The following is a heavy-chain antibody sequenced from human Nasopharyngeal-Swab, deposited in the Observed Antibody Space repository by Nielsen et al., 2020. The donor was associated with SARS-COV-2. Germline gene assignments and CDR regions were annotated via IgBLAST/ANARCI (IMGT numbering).Heavy chain of an antibody. V-gene: IGHV1-18*01. J-gene: IGHJ6*02. CDR1: GYTFTSYG. D-gene: IGHD6-13*01. CDR2: ISAYNGNT. Sequence: ASVKVSCKASGYTFTSYGISWVRQAPGQGLEWMGWISAYNGNTNYAQKLQGRVTMTTDTSTSTAYMELRSLRSEDTAVYYCARTIAAPWAPYYYYGMDVWGQGTTVTVSS. CDR3: ARTIAAPWAPYYYYGMDV.